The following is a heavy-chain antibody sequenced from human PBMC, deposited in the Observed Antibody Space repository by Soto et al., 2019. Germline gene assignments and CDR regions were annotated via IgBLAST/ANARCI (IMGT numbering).Heavy chain of an antibody. V-gene: IGHV3-23*01. CDR2: IIGSSGST. Sequence: EVQLLESGGGLVQPGGSLTLSCAASGFTLSSYAMSWVRQAPGKGLEWVSTIIGSSGSTYYADSVKGRFTISRDNSKNTLYLQMNSLSADDTAVYYCAKAVGMATMSYFDYWGQGTLVTVSS. J-gene: IGHJ4*02. CDR1: GFTLSSYA. CDR3: AKAVGMATMSYFDY. D-gene: IGHD5-12*01.